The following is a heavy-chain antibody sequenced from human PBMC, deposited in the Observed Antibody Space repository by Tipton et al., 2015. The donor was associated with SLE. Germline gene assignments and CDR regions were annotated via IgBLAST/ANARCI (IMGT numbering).Heavy chain of an antibody. CDR2: VYASGSA. D-gene: IGHD5-18*01. CDR3: ARVYGYGSLYYFDN. V-gene: IGHV4-4*08. CDR1: GGSISSYY. Sequence: TLSLTCTVSGGSISSYYWSWIRQPPGKGLEWIGRVYASGSANHNPSLKSRVTISVDTSKNQFSLKLSSVTAADTAVYYCARVYGYGSLYYFDNWGQGTLVTVSS. J-gene: IGHJ4*02.